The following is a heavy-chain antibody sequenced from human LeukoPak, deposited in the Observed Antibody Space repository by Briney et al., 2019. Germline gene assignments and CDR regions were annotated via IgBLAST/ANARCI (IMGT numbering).Heavy chain of an antibody. CDR3: AKPSNYYGSATDAFDF. Sequence: SETLSLTCTVSGGSISSSSYYWGWLRQPPGKGLEWIGSIYYSGSTYYNPSLKSRVTISVDTSKNQFSLKLNSVTAADTAVYYCAKPSNYYGSATDAFDFWGQGTMVTVSS. J-gene: IGHJ3*01. CDR1: GGSISSSSYY. CDR2: IYYSGST. V-gene: IGHV4-39*07. D-gene: IGHD3-10*01.